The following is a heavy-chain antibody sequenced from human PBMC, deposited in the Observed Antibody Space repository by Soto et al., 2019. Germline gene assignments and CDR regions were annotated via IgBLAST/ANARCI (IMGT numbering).Heavy chain of an antibody. CDR3: ARTEGHDSSGYYHYYYYGMDV. V-gene: IGHV4-30-4*01. J-gene: IGHJ6*02. CDR2: IYYSGST. Sequence: SETLSPTCTVSGGSISSGDYYWSWIRQPPGKGLEWIGYIYYSGSTYYNPSLKSRVTISVDTSKNQFSLKLSSVTAADTAVYYCARTEGHDSSGYYHYYYYGMDVWGQGTTVTVSS. D-gene: IGHD3-22*01. CDR1: GGSISSGDYY.